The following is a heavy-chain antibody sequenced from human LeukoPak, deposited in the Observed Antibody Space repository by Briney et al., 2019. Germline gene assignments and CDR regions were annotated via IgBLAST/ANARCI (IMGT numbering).Heavy chain of an antibody. Sequence: GGSLRLSCAASGFTFSSYAMHWVRQAPGKGLEWVAVISYDGSNKYYADSVKGRFTISRDNPKNTLYLQMNSLRAEDTAVYYCADGGSTGTYYFDYWGQGTLVTVSS. CDR2: ISYDGSNK. CDR3: ADGGSTGTYYFDY. J-gene: IGHJ4*02. D-gene: IGHD1-14*01. V-gene: IGHV3-30*04. CDR1: GFTFSSYA.